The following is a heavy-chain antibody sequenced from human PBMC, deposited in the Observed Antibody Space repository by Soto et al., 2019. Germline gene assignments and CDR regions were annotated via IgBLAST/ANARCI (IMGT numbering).Heavy chain of an antibody. V-gene: IGHV4-34*01. J-gene: IGHJ4*02. CDR2: INHSGST. CDR3: ARGREHVDTFDY. Sequence: SETLSLTCAVYGGSFSGYYWSWIRQPPGKGLEWIGEINHSGSTNYNPSLKSRVTISVDTSKNQFSLKLSSVTAADTAVYYCARGREHVDTFDYWGQGTLVTVSS. D-gene: IGHD1-26*01. CDR1: GGSFSGYY.